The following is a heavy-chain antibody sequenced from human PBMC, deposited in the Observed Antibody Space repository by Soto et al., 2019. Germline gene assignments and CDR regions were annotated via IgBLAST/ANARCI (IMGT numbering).Heavy chain of an antibody. V-gene: IGHV4-59*08. CDR1: GGSISSYY. CDR2: IYYSGST. CDR3: ARHFKRLKPQAVAGASYYFDY. D-gene: IGHD6-19*01. Sequence: SETLSLTCTVSGGSISSYYWSWIRQPPGKGLEWIGYIYYSGSTNYNPSLKSRVTISVDTSKNQFSLKLSSVTAADTAVYYCARHFKRLKPQAVAGASYYFDYWGQGTLVTVSS. J-gene: IGHJ4*02.